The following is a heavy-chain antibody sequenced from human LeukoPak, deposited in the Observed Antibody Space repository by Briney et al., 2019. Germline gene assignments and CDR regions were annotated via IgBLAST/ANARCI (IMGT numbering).Heavy chain of an antibody. CDR3: ARESLAVAIPFGYGDALDI. Sequence: SETLSLTCTVSGGSISSYYWSWIRQPAGKGLEWIGRIYTSGSTNYNPSLKSRVTMSVDTSKNQFSLKLSSVTAADTAVYYCARESLAVAIPFGYGDALDIWGQGTMVTVSS. D-gene: IGHD6-19*01. CDR1: GGSISSYY. CDR2: IYTSGST. J-gene: IGHJ3*02. V-gene: IGHV4-4*07.